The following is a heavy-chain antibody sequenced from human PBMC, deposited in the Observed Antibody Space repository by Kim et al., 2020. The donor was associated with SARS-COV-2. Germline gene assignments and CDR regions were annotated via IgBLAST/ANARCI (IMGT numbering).Heavy chain of an antibody. CDR3: ARDNYYGSGSNWFDP. D-gene: IGHD3-10*01. V-gene: IGHV4-59*01. J-gene: IGHJ5*02. Sequence: KGLEWIGYIYYSGETNYHPSLKSRVTMSVDTSKNQFSLKLNSVTAADTAVYYCARDNYYGSGSNWFDPWGQGSLVIVSS. CDR2: IYYSGET.